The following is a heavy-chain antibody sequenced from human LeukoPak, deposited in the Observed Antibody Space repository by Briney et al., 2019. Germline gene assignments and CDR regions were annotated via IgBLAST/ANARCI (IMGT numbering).Heavy chain of an antibody. CDR1: GCTISRYY. D-gene: IGHD5-18*01. CDR3: AINSNRGWSYGTYYYCMDV. V-gene: IGHV4-59*01. CDR2: IYYSGST. Sequence: PSETLSLTCTVSGCTISRYYWSWIRQPPGKGLEWIGYIYYSGSTNYNPSLKSRVTISVDTSKNQFSLKLSSVSAADTAVYYCAINSNRGWSYGTYYYCMDVWGKGTTVTVSS. J-gene: IGHJ6*03.